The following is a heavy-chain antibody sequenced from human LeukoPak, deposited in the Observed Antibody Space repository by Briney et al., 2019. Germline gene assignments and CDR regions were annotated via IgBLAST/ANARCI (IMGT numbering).Heavy chain of an antibody. CDR3: AKHPSNSSGWYLNWFDP. Sequence: GGSLRLSCAASGFTFSSYAMSWVRQAPGKGLEWVSAVSGSGGITYYADSVKGRFTISRDNSKHTLYLQMNSLRAEETAVYYCAKHPSNSSGWYLNWFDPWGQGTLVTVSS. V-gene: IGHV3-23*01. CDR1: GFTFSSYA. J-gene: IGHJ5*02. CDR2: VSGSGGIT. D-gene: IGHD6-19*01.